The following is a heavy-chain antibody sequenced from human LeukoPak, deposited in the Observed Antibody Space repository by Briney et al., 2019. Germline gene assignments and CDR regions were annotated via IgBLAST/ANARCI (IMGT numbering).Heavy chain of an antibody. V-gene: IGHV4-39*07. CDR3: ARERQQSSGYSGYGGRLD. J-gene: IGHJ4*02. CDR2: IYYSGST. CDR1: GGSISSSSYY. Sequence: SETLSLTCTVSGGSISSSSYYWGWIRQPPGKGLEWIGSIYYSGSTYYNPSLKSRVTISVDTSKNQFSLKLSSVTAADTAVYYCARERQQSSGYSGYGGRLDWGQGTLATVSS. D-gene: IGHD5-12*01.